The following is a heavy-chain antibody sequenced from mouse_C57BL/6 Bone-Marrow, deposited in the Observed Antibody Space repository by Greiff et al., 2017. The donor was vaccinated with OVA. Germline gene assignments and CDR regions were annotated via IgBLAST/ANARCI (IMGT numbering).Heavy chain of an antibody. CDR1: GYTFTSYW. D-gene: IGHD1-1*01. J-gene: IGHJ2*01. Sequence: VQLQQPGAELVKPGASVKLSCKASGYTFTSYWMQWVKQRPGQGLEWIGEIDPSDSYTNYNQKFKGKATLTVDTSSSTAYMQLSSLTSEDSAVYYCARRKLLRYYFDYWGQGTTLTVSS. V-gene: IGHV1-50*01. CDR3: ARRKLLRYYFDY. CDR2: IDPSDSYT.